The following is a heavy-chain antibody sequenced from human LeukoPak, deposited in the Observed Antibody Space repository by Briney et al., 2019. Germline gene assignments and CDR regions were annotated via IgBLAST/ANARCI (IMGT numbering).Heavy chain of an antibody. Sequence: SCKASGGTFSSYAMRWVRQAPGKGLEWVAVISYDGSNKYYADSVKGRFTISRDNSKNTLYLQMNSLRAEDTAVYYCARELPAAIGDYWGQGTLVTVSS. J-gene: IGHJ4*02. CDR3: ARELPAAIGDY. CDR1: GGTFSSYA. V-gene: IGHV3-30-3*01. D-gene: IGHD2-2*02. CDR2: ISYDGSNK.